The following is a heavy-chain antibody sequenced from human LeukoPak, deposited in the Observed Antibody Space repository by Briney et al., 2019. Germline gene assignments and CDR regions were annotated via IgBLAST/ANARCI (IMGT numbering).Heavy chain of an antibody. CDR3: ARDPYGDYVFDP. CDR2: IDHRGST. D-gene: IGHD4-17*01. V-gene: IGHV4-34*01. Sequence: SETLSLTCGVYGGSFSGYYWNWIRQPPGKGLEWIGDIDHRGSTNYNPSLKSRVTISVDTSKNQFSLKLTSVTAADTAVYYCARDPYGDYVFDPWGQGTLVTVSS. J-gene: IGHJ5*02. CDR1: GGSFSGYY.